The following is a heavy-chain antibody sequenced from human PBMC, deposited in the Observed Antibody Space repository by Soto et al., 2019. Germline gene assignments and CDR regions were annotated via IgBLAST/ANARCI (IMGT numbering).Heavy chain of an antibody. V-gene: IGHV4-59*01. CDR3: ARGGTAMVRAEPTIDY. J-gene: IGHJ4*02. D-gene: IGHD5-18*01. Sequence: SETLSLTCTVSGGSISSYYWSWIRQPPGKGLEWIGYIYYSGSTNYNPSLKSRVTISVDTSKNQFSPKLSSVTAADTAVYYCARGGTAMVRAEPTIDYWGQGTLVTVSS. CDR2: IYYSGST. CDR1: GGSISSYY.